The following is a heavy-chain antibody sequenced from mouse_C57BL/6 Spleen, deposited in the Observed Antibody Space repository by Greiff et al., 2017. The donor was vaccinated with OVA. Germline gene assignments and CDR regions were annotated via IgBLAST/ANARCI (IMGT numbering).Heavy chain of an antibody. Sequence: EVQLQESGGGLVQPGGSLKLSCAASGFTFSDYGMHWVRQAPATGLEWVAYIRRGSSSIYYADTVKGRFTISRDNAKHTLFLQMTRLRSEDTARDYCARRHYSNYGAMDYWGQGTAVTVSS. J-gene: IGHJ4*01. CDR3: ARRHYSNYGAMDY. CDR1: GFTFSDYG. D-gene: IGHD2-5*01. V-gene: IGHV5-17*01. CDR2: IRRGSSSI.